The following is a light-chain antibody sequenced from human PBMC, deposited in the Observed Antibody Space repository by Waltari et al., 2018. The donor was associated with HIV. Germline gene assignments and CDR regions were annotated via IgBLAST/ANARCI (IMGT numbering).Light chain of an antibody. CDR1: QSLLFNFNNKTY. CDR2: WAS. V-gene: IGKV4-1*01. J-gene: IGKJ1*01. CDR3: QQCYSSPWT. Sequence: DIVMTQSPASLAVPLGERATINCKSSQSLLFNFNNKTYLTWYQQKPGQSPKFLLYWASTRESGVPERFSGSGSGTNFTLTISSLQAEDVATYYCQQCYSSPWTFGRGTKVEI.